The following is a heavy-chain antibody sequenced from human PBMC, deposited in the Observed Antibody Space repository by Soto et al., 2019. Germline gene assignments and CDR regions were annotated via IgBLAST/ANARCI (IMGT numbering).Heavy chain of an antibody. CDR1: GFTFSSYA. J-gene: IGHJ5*02. D-gene: IGHD2-15*01. CDR3: AKWAVVAGRGWFDP. CDR2: ISGSGGNT. V-gene: IGHV3-23*01. Sequence: EVQLLESGGGLVQPGGSLRLACAASGFTFSSYAMIWVRQAPGKGLEWISDISGSGGNTHYAGSVKGRFTISRDNSNNMLYLQMNSLRAEDTAIYYCAKWAVVAGRGWFDPWGQGTLVTVSS.